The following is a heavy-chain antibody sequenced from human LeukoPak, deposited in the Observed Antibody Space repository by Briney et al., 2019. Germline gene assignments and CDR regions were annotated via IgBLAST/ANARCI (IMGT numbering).Heavy chain of an antibody. CDR3: AREDAVSSDDAFDL. Sequence: PSETLSLTCTVSGDSISSSNCYWGWIRQPPGKGLEWIGSIYFSGGTYYNPSLKSRVTISVDTSKNQFSLKLSAVTAADTAMYYCAREDAVSSDDAFDLWGQGTMVTVS. D-gene: IGHD6-19*01. CDR2: IYFSGGT. CDR1: GDSISSSNCY. J-gene: IGHJ3*01. V-gene: IGHV4-39*07.